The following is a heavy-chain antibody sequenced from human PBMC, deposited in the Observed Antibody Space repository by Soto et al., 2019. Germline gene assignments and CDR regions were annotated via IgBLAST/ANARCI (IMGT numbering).Heavy chain of an antibody. V-gene: IGHV1-69*13. CDR1: GGTFRSYA. CDR2: IIPIFGTA. CDR3: ARHPIAAAGTYYYYSGMDV. J-gene: IGHJ6*02. D-gene: IGHD6-13*01. Sequence: SVKVSCKASGGTFRSYAISWVRQAPGQGLEWMGGIIPIFGTANYAQKFQGRVTITADESTSTAYMELSSLRSEDTAVYYCARHPIAAAGTYYYYSGMDVWGQGTTVTVSS.